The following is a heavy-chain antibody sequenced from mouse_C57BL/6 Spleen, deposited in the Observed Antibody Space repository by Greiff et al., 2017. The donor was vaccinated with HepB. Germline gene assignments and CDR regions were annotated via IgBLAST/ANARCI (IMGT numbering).Heavy chain of an antibody. Sequence: QVQLKQPGAELVRPGSSVKLSCKASGYTFTSYWMHWVKQRPIQGLEWIGNIDPSDSETHYNQKFKDKATLTVDKSSSTAYMQLSSLTSEDSAVYDCAASWLPYYFDYWGQGTTLTVSS. CDR3: AASWLPYYFDY. CDR1: GYTFTSYW. J-gene: IGHJ2*01. V-gene: IGHV1-52*01. CDR2: IDPSDSET. D-gene: IGHD2-2*01.